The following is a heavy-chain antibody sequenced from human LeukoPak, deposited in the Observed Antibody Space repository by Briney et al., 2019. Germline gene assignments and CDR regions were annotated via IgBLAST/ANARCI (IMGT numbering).Heavy chain of an antibody. J-gene: IGHJ5*02. V-gene: IGHV4-59*01. D-gene: IGHD1-26*01. Sequence: SETLSLTCTVSGGSISSYYWSWIRQPPGKGLEWIGYIYYGGSTNYNPSLKSRVTISVDTSKNQFSLKLSSVTAADTAVYYCARRSPSNWFDPWGQGTLVTVSS. CDR1: GGSISSYY. CDR2: IYYGGST. CDR3: ARRSPSNWFDP.